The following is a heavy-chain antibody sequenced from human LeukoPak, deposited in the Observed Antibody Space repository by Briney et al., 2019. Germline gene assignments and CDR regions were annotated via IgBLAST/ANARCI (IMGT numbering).Heavy chain of an antibody. J-gene: IGHJ6*02. Sequence: PSETLSLTCAVYGGSFSGYYWSWIRQPPGKGLEWIGEINHSGSTNYNPSLKSRVTISVDTSKNQFSLKLSSVTAADTAVYYCARDPYLDIVVVPAAIYYGMDVWGQGATVTVSS. D-gene: IGHD2-2*03. CDR3: ARDPYLDIVVVPAAIYYGMDV. CDR2: INHSGST. CDR1: GGSFSGYY. V-gene: IGHV4-34*01.